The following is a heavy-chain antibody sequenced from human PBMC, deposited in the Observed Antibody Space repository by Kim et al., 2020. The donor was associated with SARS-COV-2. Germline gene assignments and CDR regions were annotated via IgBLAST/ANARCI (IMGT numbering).Heavy chain of an antibody. CDR2: ISSSSDYI. CDR3: ARSPIVLTGIGDY. D-gene: IGHD2-8*01. CDR1: GFTFSAFS. V-gene: IGHV3-21*01. J-gene: IGHJ4*02. Sequence: GGSLRLSCAASGFTFSAFSMNWVRQAPGKGLEWVSSISSSSDYIYYADSVKGRFTISRDNAQKSLYLQMNSLRAEDTAVYYCARSPIVLTGIGDYWGVGILVTVSS.